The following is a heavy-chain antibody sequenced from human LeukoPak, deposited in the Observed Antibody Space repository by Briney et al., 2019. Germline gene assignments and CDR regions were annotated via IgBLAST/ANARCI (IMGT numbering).Heavy chain of an antibody. CDR2: ISYDGSNK. CDR3: AREPYCSSTSCYPWFDP. V-gene: IGHV3-30-3*01. CDR1: GFTFSSYA. Sequence: GGSLRLSCAASGFTFSSYAMHWVRQAPGKGLEWVAVISYDGSNKYYADSVKGRFTISRDNSKNTLYLQMNSLRAEDTAVYYCAREPYCSSTSCYPWFDPRGQGTLVTVSS. J-gene: IGHJ5*02. D-gene: IGHD2-2*01.